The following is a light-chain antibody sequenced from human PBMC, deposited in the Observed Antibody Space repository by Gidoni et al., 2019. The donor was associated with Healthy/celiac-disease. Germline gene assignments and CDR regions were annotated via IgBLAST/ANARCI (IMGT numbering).Light chain of an antibody. CDR3: SAWDSSLSAVV. CDR2: RNN. CDR1: SNNVGNQG. Sequence: HAGLTQPPSVSMALRQTATLTCTGNSNNVGNQGADWLQQHQGHPPKLLSYRNNNRPSGISERLSASRSGNTASLTITGLQPEDEADYYCSAWDSSLSAVVFGGGTKLTVL. J-gene: IGLJ2*01. V-gene: IGLV10-54*01.